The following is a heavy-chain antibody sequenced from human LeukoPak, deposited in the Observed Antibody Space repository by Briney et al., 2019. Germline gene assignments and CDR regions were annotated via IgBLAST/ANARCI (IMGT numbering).Heavy chain of an antibody. V-gene: IGHV3-21*01. D-gene: IGHD3-9*01. J-gene: IGHJ4*02. CDR3: ARSRTYYDILTGYLIDY. CDR2: ISSSSSYI. CDR1: GFTFSSYS. Sequence: GGSLRLSCAASGFTFSSYSMNWVRQAPGKGLEWVSSISSSSSYIYYADSVKGRFTISRDNAKNSLYLQMNSLRAEDTAVYYCARSRTYYDILTGYLIDYWGQGTLVTVSS.